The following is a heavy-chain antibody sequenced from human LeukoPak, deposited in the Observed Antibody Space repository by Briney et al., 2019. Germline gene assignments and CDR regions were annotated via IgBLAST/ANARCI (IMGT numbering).Heavy chain of an antibody. CDR1: GYTFTGYY. J-gene: IGHJ1*01. CDR2: INHNSAGT. CDR3: AREVEILTGYYWSSAEYFQH. V-gene: IGHV1-2*02. Sequence: ASVKVSCKASGYTFTGYYMHWVRQAPGQGLEWMGWINHNSAGTNYAQKFQGRVTMTRDTSISTAYMELSRLRSDDTAVYYCAREVEILTGYYWSSAEYFQHWGQGTLVTVSS. D-gene: IGHD3-9*01.